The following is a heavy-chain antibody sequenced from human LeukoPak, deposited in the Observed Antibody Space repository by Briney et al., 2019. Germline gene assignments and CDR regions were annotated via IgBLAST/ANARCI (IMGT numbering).Heavy chain of an antibody. CDR3: ARDSYYYDSSGYDY. CDR1: GFTFSIYA. CDR2: ISYDGSNK. V-gene: IGHV3-30-3*01. Sequence: PGGSLRLSCAASGFTFSIYAMSWVRQAPGKGLEWVAVISYDGSNKYYADSVKGRFTISRDNSKNTLYLQMNSLRAEDTAVYYCARDSYYYDSSGYDYWGQGTLVTVSS. J-gene: IGHJ4*02. D-gene: IGHD3-22*01.